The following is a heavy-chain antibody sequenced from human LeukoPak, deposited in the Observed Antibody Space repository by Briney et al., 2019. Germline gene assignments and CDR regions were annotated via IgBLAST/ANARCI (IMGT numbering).Heavy chain of an antibody. CDR3: AKDRAPGGNYYDLSE. D-gene: IGHD1-26*01. CDR2: ISFDGNNK. Sequence: PGGSLRLSCAASGFIFTTYSMHWVRQAPGKGLEWVSVISFDGNNKYYANAVKGRFTISRDNSNNTLYLQMNSLRPEDTATYYCAKDRAPGGNYYDLSEWGQGTPVIVSS. J-gene: IGHJ4*02. CDR1: GFIFTTYS. V-gene: IGHV3-30-3*01.